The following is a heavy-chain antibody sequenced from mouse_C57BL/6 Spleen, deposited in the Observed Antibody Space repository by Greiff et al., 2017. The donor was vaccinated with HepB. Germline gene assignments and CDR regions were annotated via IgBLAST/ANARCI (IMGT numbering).Heavy chain of an antibody. CDR3: ARGGYYGSSPFDY. V-gene: IGHV3-6*01. CDR2: ISYDGSN. J-gene: IGHJ2*01. CDR1: GYSITSGYY. Sequence: EVKLVESGPGLVKPSQSLSLTCSVTGYSITSGYYWNWIRQFPGNKLEWMGYISYDGSNNYNPSLKNRISITRDTSKNQFFLKLNSVTTEDTATYYCARGGYYGSSPFDYWGQGTTLTVSS. D-gene: IGHD1-1*01.